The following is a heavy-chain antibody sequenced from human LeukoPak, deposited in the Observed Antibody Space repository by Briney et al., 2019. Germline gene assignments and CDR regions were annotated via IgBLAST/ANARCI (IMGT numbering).Heavy chain of an antibody. D-gene: IGHD4-17*01. J-gene: IGHJ5*02. Sequence: ASVRVSRKTSGYAFTGYYLRWVRQAPGQGLEWMGRIDPDSGGTHYAQKFQVRVTVTRDTSITTVYMELSGLTSDDTAVYYCARDSFDYAWFDPWGQGTLVTVSS. V-gene: IGHV1-2*02. CDR1: GYAFTGYY. CDR3: ARDSFDYAWFDP. CDR2: IDPDSGGT.